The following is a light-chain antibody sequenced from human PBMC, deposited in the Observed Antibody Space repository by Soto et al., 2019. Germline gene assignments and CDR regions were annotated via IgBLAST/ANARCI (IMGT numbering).Light chain of an antibody. CDR3: QQYFEWPPMT. Sequence: EVVMTQSPATLSVSPGERATLSCRASVTVATNLAWYQQKPGQAPRLLISGASTRAAGISDRFRGSGSGTEFTLTISSLRSEDSAIYYCQQYFEWPPMTFGQGTKVDIK. CDR2: GAS. CDR1: VTVATN. V-gene: IGKV3-15*01. J-gene: IGKJ1*01.